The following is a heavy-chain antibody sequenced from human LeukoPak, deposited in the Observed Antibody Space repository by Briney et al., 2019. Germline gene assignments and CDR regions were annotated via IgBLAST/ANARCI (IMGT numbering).Heavy chain of an antibody. J-gene: IGHJ6*02. CDR2: TSYSGST. V-gene: IGHV4-39*01. Sequence: SETLSLTCTVSGGSISSSSYYWGWIRKPPGKGRGWIVSTSYSGSTYYKPSLKSRVTISVDTSKNQFSVKLSSVTVADTGVYYLARGGYCSGGSCYVLRYYYYYGMDVWGQGTTVTVSS. CDR1: GGSISSSSYY. CDR3: ARGGYCSGGSCYVLRYYYYYGMDV. D-gene: IGHD2-15*01.